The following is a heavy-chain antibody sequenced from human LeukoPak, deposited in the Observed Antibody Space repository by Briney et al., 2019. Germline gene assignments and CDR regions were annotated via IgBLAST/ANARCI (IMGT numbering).Heavy chain of an antibody. CDR2: IDPSGGNT. D-gene: IGHD3-10*01. CDR1: GYTFASYY. CDR3: ARGNGSLDY. V-gene: IGHV1-46*01. J-gene: IGHJ4*02. Sequence: ASVKVSCKASGYTFASYYLHWVRQAPGQGLEWMGIIDPSGGNTNYAQKFQGRVTMTRDTSTSTVYMELSSLRSEDTAVYYCARGNGSLDYWGQGTLVTVSS.